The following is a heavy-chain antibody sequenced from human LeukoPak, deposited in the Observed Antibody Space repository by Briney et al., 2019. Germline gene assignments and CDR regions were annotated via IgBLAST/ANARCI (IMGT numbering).Heavy chain of an antibody. Sequence: PGGSLRLSCAGSGFSVSNYMSWVRQAPGKGLEWVSLIRDSGETFYADSVKGRFTISRDNSKNTMYLQMNRLRVEDTAVYFCARDRAVTQDWVEFDPWGQGTLVTVSS. D-gene: IGHD4-17*01. J-gene: IGHJ5*02. CDR1: GFSVSNY. CDR3: ARDRAVTQDWVEFDP. CDR2: IRDSGET. V-gene: IGHV3-66*03.